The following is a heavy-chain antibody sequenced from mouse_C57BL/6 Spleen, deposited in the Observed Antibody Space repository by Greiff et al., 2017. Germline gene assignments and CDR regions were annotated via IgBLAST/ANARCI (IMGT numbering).Heavy chain of an antibody. CDR2: IHPSDSDT. CDR1: GYTFTSYW. V-gene: IGHV1-74*01. Sequence: QVQLQQPGAELVKPGASVKVSCKASGYTFTSYWMHWVKQRPGQGLEWIGRIHPSDSDTNYNQKFKGKATLTVDKSSSTAYMQLSSLTSEDSAVYDCAMITTVVAKGYYAMDYWGQGTSVTVSS. D-gene: IGHD1-1*01. CDR3: AMITTVVAKGYYAMDY. J-gene: IGHJ4*01.